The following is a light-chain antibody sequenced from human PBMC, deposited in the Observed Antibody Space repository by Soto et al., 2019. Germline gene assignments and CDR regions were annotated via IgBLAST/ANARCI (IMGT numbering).Light chain of an antibody. CDR2: EVG. CDR3: SSYTSNNFYV. Sequence: SLLGQLSSVSGSPGQSFTISCTGTVSDISAYNYVSWYQQHPGKAPKLMIYEVGDRPSGLSNRFSGSESGNTASLTISRLQPEVEADYYCSSYTSNNFYVFGTGTTVTV. J-gene: IGLJ1*01. CDR1: VSDISAYNY. V-gene: IGLV2-14*01.